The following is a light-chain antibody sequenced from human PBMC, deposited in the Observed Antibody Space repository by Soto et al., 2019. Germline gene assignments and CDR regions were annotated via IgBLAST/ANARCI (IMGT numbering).Light chain of an antibody. J-gene: IGKJ1*01. Sequence: EIVMTQSPATLSVSPGERATLSCRASQSVSSNLAWYQQKPGQAPRLLIYGASTRATGIPDRFSGSGSATDFTLTISRLEPEDFAVYYCQQYCCSPKTFGQGTKVEVK. CDR2: GAS. CDR3: QQYCCSPKT. V-gene: IGKV3-20*01. CDR1: QSVSSN.